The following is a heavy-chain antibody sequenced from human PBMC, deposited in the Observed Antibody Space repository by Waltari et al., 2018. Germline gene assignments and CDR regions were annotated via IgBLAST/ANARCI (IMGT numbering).Heavy chain of an antibody. CDR1: GFPFSNAW. CDR2: IKSKTDGGTT. D-gene: IGHD3-22*01. J-gene: IGHJ4*02. V-gene: IGHV3-15*07. CDR3: AKKGPVVVTPFDY. Sequence: EVQLVESGGGLVKPGGSLRLSCAAYGFPFSNAWMNWVRQAPGKGLEWVGRIKSKTDGGTTDYAAPVKGRFTISRDDSKNTLYLQMNSLKTEDTAVYYCAKKGPVVVTPFDYWGQGTLVTVSS.